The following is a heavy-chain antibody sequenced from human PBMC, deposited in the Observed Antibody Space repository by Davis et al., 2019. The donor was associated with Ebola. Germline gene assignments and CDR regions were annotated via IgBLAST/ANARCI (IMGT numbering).Heavy chain of an antibody. V-gene: IGHV1-3*01. CDR2: INAGDGKI. CDR3: ARTARRWYFDL. Sequence: AASVKVSCKASGYTFTSYAMHWVRQAPGQRLEWMGWINAGDGKIIYSENFQGRLTITRDTSATTAYMELSSLRSDDTAVYYCARTARRWYFDLWGRGTLVTV. CDR1: GYTFTSYA. D-gene: IGHD2-21*02. J-gene: IGHJ2*01.